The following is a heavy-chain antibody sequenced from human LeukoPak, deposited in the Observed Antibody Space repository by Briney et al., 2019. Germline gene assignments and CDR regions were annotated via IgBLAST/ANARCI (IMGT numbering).Heavy chain of an antibody. V-gene: IGHV1-69*13. CDR1: GGTFSSYA. CDR2: IIPIFGTA. J-gene: IGHJ6*03. D-gene: IGHD2-15*01. Sequence: GASVKVSCKASGGTFSSYAISWVRRAPGQGLEWMGGIIPIFGTANYAQKFQGRVTITADESTSTAYMELSSLRSEDTAVYYCARCRYCSGGSCAHDPYYYYMDVWGKGTTVTISS. CDR3: ARCRYCSGGSCAHDPYYYYMDV.